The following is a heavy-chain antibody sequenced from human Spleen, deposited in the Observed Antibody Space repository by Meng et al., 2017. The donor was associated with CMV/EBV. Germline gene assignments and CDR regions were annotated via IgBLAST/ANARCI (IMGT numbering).Heavy chain of an antibody. V-gene: IGHV6-1*01. J-gene: IGHJ6*02. CDR3: ARDRVSTARGVIINYYGMDV. CDR1: GDSVSSNSAA. CDR2: TYYRSKWYN. Sequence: SETLSLTCAISGDSVSSNSAAWNWIRQSPSRGLEWLGRTYYRSKWYNDYAVSVKSRITINPETSKNQFSLQLNSVTPEDTAVYYCARDRVSTARGVIINYYGMDVWGQGTTVTVSS. D-gene: IGHD3-10*01.